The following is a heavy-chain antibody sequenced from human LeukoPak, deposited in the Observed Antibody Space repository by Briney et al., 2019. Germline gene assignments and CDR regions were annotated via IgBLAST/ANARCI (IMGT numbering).Heavy chain of an antibody. V-gene: IGHV3-23*01. CDR2: ISGSGAST. D-gene: IGHD3-10*01. CDR3: ATDRDSGIPRFDF. J-gene: IGHJ4*02. Sequence: GGSLRLSCAASTLTFSSYIMSWVRQAPGRGLEWVSTISGSGASTYYADSLRARFTISRDNSKNTLYLQMNSLRAEDTAVYYCATDRDSGIPRFDFWGQGTLV. CDR1: TLTFSSYI.